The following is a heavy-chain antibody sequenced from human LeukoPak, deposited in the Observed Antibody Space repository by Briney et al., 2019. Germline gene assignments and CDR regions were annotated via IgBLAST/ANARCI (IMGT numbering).Heavy chain of an antibody. D-gene: IGHD5-24*01. Sequence: PGGSLILSCAASGFTFSNYWMSWFRQAPGKGLEWVANIKEDGSEKYYVDSVKGRFTISRDNAKNSLYLQMNSLRAEDTAVYYCARMAGLSCFDPWGQGTLVTVSS. CDR2: IKEDGSEK. J-gene: IGHJ5*02. CDR1: GFTFSNYW. CDR3: ARMAGLSCFDP. V-gene: IGHV3-7*01.